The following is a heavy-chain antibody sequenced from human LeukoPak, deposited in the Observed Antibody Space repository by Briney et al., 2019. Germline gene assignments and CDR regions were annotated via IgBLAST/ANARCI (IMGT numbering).Heavy chain of an antibody. D-gene: IGHD2-2*02. CDR3: ARAFSYTYMDV. CDR1: GGSFSGYY. J-gene: IGHJ6*03. V-gene: IGHV4-34*01. Sequence: PSETLTLTCAVYGGSFSGYYWSWIRQPPGKGLEWIGEINHSGSTNYNPSLKSRVTISVDTSKNQLSLKLSSVTAADTAVYYCARAFSYTYMDVWGKGTTVTVSS. CDR2: INHSGST.